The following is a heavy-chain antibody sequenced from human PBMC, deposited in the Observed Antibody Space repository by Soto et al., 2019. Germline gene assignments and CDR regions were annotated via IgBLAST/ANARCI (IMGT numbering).Heavy chain of an antibody. D-gene: IGHD2-2*01. CDR1: GFTFSAYS. J-gene: IGHJ4*02. CDR3: ASPLSSTITY. Sequence: EVQLVESGGGLVQPGGSLRLSCAASGFTFSAYSMNWVRQAPGKGLEWVSYISRSSSTIYYADSVKGRFTISRDGAKNSLYLQMNSLRAEDTAVYYCASPLSSTITYWGQGTLVTVSS. V-gene: IGHV3-48*01. CDR2: ISRSSSTI.